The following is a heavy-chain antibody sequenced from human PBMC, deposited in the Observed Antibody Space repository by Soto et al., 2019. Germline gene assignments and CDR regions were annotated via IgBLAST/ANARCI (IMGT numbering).Heavy chain of an antibody. CDR1: GGSISSSSYY. D-gene: IGHD3-9*01. CDR2: IYYSGST. V-gene: IGHV4-39*01. Sequence: QLQLQESGPGLVKPSETLSLTCTVSGGSISSSSYYWGWIRQPPGKGLEWIGSIYYSGSTYYNPSLKSRVTISVDTSKNQFSLKLSSVTAADTAVYYCARQGDDTFRGSPYPMYYDILTGYWRQLFWFDPWGQGTLVTVSS. J-gene: IGHJ5*02. CDR3: ARQGDDTFRGSPYPMYYDILTGYWRQLFWFDP.